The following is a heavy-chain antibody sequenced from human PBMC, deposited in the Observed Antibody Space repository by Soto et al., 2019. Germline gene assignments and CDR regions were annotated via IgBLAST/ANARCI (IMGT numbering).Heavy chain of an antibody. CDR1: GFTFGNNA. Sequence: QVQLVESGGNMVQPGRSLRLSCAASGFTFGNNAMHWVRHAAGKGLEWVAQIWFDGNNKYYTDSVKGRFTISRDNLKNTVLRKMDRLRADDTAAYYCASGRQPLAPYAIDVCGQGTTVIVCS. CDR3: ASGRQPLAPYAIDV. D-gene: IGHD1-1*01. V-gene: IGHV3-33*01. J-gene: IGHJ6*02. CDR2: IWFDGNNK.